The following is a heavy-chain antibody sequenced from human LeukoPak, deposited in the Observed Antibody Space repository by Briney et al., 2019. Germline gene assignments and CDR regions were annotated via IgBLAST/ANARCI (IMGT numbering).Heavy chain of an antibody. D-gene: IGHD3-22*01. Sequence: PGGSLRLSCAASGFAFSSYWMHWVRHAPGKGLVWVSRINSDGSSTSYADSVKGRFTISRDNAKNTLYLQVNSLRAEDTAVYYCSRDQYYYDSSGYYYWGQGTLVTVSS. CDR3: SRDQYYYDSSGYYY. CDR1: GFAFSSYW. V-gene: IGHV3-74*01. J-gene: IGHJ4*02. CDR2: INSDGSST.